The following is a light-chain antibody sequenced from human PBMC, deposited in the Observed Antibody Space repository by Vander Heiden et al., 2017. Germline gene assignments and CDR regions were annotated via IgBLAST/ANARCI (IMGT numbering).Light chain of an antibody. CDR2: AAT. Sequence: DIQLTQSPSSLSASVGERVTITCRARQTISTYLNRYQQRLGRAPRFLIYAATTLQIGVPSRYSGHVSGTDFILTISRMQPKDFATYYCHQTDSAPNTCGQGTRLEIK. CDR3: HQTDSAPNT. CDR1: QTISTY. J-gene: IGKJ2*01. V-gene: IGKV1-39*01.